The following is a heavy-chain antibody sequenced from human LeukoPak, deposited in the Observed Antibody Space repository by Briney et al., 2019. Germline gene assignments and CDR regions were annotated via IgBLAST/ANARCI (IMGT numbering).Heavy chain of an antibody. V-gene: IGHV1-69*04. D-gene: IGHD6-19*01. CDR3: ARAAVAGGDDAFDI. CDR1: GGTFSSYA. Sequence: SVKVSCKASGGTFSSYAISWVRQAPGQGLEWMGRIIPILGIANYAQKFQGRVTITADKSTSTAYMELSSLRSEDTAVYYCARAAVAGGDDAFDIWAKGQWSPSLQ. J-gene: IGHJ3*02. CDR2: IIPILGIA.